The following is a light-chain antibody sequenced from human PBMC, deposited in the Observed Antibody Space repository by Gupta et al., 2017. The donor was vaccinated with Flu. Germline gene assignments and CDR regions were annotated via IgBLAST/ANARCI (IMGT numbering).Light chain of an antibody. CDR2: RNN. CDR1: SSNIGSNY. CDR3: AAWDDSLSGVV. V-gene: IGLV1-47*01. J-gene: IGLJ2*01. Sequence: QSVLTQPPSASETPGQRVTISCSGSSSNIGSNYVYWYQQVPGTAPKVLIYRNNQRPSGVPDRFSGSKSGTSASLAISGLRSEDEADYYCAAWDDSLSGVVFGGGTKLTVL.